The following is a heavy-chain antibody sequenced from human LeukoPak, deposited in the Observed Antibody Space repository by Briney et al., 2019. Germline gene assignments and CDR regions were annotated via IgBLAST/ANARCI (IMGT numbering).Heavy chain of an antibody. Sequence: GTSPRLSCAASGFTATRYAVHWVRQPPGEGLEWVAIITANRDVKFYADSVRGRFTLSRDDSQNTVFLQMDSLRGEDTAVYYCARDAQSGAHSDFDYWGQGTLVTVSS. CDR1: GFTATRYA. CDR3: ARDAQSGAHSDFDY. J-gene: IGHJ4*02. D-gene: IGHD1-26*01. V-gene: IGHV3-30*04. CDR2: ITANRDVK.